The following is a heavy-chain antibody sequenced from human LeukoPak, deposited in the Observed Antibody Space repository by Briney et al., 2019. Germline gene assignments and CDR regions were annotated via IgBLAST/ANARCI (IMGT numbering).Heavy chain of an antibody. CDR3: AKAWWSTSSGGDSFGI. D-gene: IGHD6-6*01. CDR1: GFTLSSA. V-gene: IGHV3-23*01. J-gene: IGHJ3*02. Sequence: PGGSLRLSCAASGFTLSSAMSWVRQAPGKGLEWVSGFSGPGKTYYADSVTGRFTISRDTSKSTLYLQINSLRAEDTAVYYCAKAWWSTSSGGDSFGIWGQGTMVTVSS. CDR2: FSGPGKT.